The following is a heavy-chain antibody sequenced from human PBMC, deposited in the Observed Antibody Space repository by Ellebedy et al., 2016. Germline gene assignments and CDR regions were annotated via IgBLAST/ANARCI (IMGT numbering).Heavy chain of an antibody. V-gene: IGHV4-59*01. CDR3: AISSKTGIHHFDY. D-gene: IGHD5-18*01. J-gene: IGHJ4*02. CDR2: IYYSGST. CDR1: GGSISSYY. Sequence: SETLSLTCTVSGGSISSYYWSWIRQPPGKGLEWIGYIYYSGSTNYNPALKSRVTISVDTSKNQFSLKLSSVTAADTAVYYCAISSKTGIHHFDYWGQGTLVTVSS.